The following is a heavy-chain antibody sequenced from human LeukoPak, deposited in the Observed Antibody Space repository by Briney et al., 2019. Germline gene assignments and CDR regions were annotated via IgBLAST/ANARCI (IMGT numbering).Heavy chain of an antibody. Sequence: GGSLRLSCTGSGFNFGDHVMTWVRQAPGKGLEWVGFVASKAFGGPPEYAASVKGRLTISRDDSKSVAYLDLNSLKTEDTGVYYCARASGSFWYFAFWGQETLVTVSS. CDR2: VASKAFGGPP. D-gene: IGHD6-19*01. CDR1: GFNFGDHV. CDR3: ARASGSFWYFAF. V-gene: IGHV3-49*04. J-gene: IGHJ4*02.